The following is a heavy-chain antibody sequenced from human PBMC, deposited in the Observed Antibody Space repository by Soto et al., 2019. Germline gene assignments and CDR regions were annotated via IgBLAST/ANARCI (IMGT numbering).Heavy chain of an antibody. V-gene: IGHV3-30*03. D-gene: IGHD1-7*01. CDR3: GTTYHY. Sequence: GGSLRLSCAASGFTFSSYGMHWVRQAPGKGLEWVAVISYDGSNKYYADPVKGRFTISRDNSKNTLYLQMNSLRAEDTAVYYCGTTYHYWGQGTLVTVSS. CDR1: GFTFSSYG. CDR2: ISYDGSNK. J-gene: IGHJ4*02.